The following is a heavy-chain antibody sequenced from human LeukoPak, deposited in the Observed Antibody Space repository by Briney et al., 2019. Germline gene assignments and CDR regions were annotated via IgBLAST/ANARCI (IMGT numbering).Heavy chain of an antibody. J-gene: IGHJ4*02. CDR2: ISGSDDST. V-gene: IGHV3-23*01. CDR3: TKNRLDTAMPLDY. CDR1: GFTFSSYA. D-gene: IGHD5-18*01. Sequence: GGSLRLSCAASGFTFSSYAMSRVRQAPGKGLEWVSGISGSDDSTYYADSVKGRSTISRDNSKNALYLQMNSLRAEDTAIYYCTKNRLDTAMPLDYWGQGTLVIVSS.